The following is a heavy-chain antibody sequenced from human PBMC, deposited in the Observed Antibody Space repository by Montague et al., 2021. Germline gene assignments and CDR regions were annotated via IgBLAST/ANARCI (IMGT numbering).Heavy chain of an antibody. Sequence: SETLSLTCTVSRSLINGDYYWGWIRQPPGKGLEWMGSVSHGGRTYYNPSLKSRVTISVDTSNNHFSLKLSSVTAADTAMYYCARERDRYYYMDIWGKGTTITV. J-gene: IGHJ6*03. V-gene: IGHV4-38-2*02. CDR2: VSHGGRT. CDR1: RSLINGDYY. CDR3: ARERDRYYYMDI.